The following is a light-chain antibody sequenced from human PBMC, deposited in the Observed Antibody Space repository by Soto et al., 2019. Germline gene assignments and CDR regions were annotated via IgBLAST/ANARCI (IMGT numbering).Light chain of an antibody. Sequence: ALTQPASVSGSPGQSITISCTGTSSDVGDHNSVSWYQQQPGKAPKLMIYAVSNRPSGVSNRFSGSKSGNTASLTISGLQAEDEADYYCGSYTTSITVIFGGGTKLTVL. J-gene: IGLJ2*01. V-gene: IGLV2-14*03. CDR2: AVS. CDR1: SSDVGDHNS. CDR3: GSYTTSITVI.